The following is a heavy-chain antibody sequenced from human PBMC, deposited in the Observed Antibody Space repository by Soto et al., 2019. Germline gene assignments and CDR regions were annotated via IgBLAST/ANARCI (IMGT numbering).Heavy chain of an antibody. D-gene: IGHD2-21*02. J-gene: IGHJ4*02. CDR1: GYTFNTYY. CDR2: IHPSVGGT. CDR3: ARGGHIAVVTASFDY. V-gene: IGHV1-46*02. Sequence: QVQLVQSGAEVRKPGASVKVSCKPSGYTFNTYYLHLLRQAPGQALEWMGVIHPSVGGTTYAQKFLGRVTVTRDTSTTTVFMELSSLRSDDTAVYYCARGGHIAVVTASFDYWGQETLVTVSS.